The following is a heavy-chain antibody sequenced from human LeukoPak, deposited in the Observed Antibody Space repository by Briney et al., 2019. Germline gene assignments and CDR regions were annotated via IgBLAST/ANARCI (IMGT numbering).Heavy chain of an antibody. V-gene: IGHV1-8*03. Sequence: GASVKVSCRASGYTFTSHDSNWVRQATGQGLEWMGWMNPNRGNTGYAQMFQGRVTITRNTSISTDYMELRSLRSEDTAVYYCARGIVVVPAATRRDYYMDVWGKGTTVTVSS. CDR3: ARGIVVVPAATRRDYYMDV. J-gene: IGHJ6*03. D-gene: IGHD2-2*01. CDR1: GYTFTSHD. CDR2: MNPNRGNT.